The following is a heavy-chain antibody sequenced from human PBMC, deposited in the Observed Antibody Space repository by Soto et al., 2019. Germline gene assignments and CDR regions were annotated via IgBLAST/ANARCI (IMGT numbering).Heavy chain of an antibody. CDR2: ISSSSSYI. Sequence: PGGSLRLSCAASGFTFSSYSMNWVRQAPEKGLEWVSSISSSSSYIYYADSVKGRFTISRDNAKNSLYLQMNSLRAEDTAVYYCARDPHYYDSSGYMEVSGMDVWGQGTTVTSP. CDR1: GFTFSSYS. J-gene: IGHJ6*02. CDR3: ARDPHYYDSSGYMEVSGMDV. V-gene: IGHV3-21*01. D-gene: IGHD3-22*01.